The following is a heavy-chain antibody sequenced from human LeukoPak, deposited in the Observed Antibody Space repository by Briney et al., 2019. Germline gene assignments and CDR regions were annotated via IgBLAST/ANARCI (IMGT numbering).Heavy chain of an antibody. CDR3: ARGLRSYCSGGSCYGASSFDP. Sequence: SQTLSLTCTVSGGSISSGGYYWSRIRQPPGKGLEWIGEINHSGSTNYNPSLKSRVTISVDTSKNQFSLKLSSVTAADTAVYYCARGLRSYCSGGSCYGASSFDPWGQGTLVTVSS. CDR1: GGSISSGGYY. J-gene: IGHJ5*02. CDR2: INHSGST. D-gene: IGHD2-15*01. V-gene: IGHV4-30-2*01.